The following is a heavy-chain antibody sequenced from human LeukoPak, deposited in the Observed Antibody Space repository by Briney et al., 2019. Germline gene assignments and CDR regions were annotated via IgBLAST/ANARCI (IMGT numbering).Heavy chain of an antibody. CDR3: ARSPLYFYDSSAGYFDY. Sequence: SETLSLTCTVSGGSIRSNSYYWGWIRQPPGKGLEWIGSIFYSGSTYYNPSLKSRVTISVDTSKNHFSLKLNSVTAADTAVYYCARSPLYFYDSSAGYFDYWGQGTLVTVSS. D-gene: IGHD3-22*01. CDR2: IFYSGST. J-gene: IGHJ4*02. V-gene: IGHV4-39*07. CDR1: GGSIRSNSYY.